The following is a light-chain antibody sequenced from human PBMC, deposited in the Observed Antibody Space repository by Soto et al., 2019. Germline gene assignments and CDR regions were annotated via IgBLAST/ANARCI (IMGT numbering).Light chain of an antibody. CDR1: GSDVGGYNF. Sequence: QSVLTQPASVSGSPGQSITISCTGTGSDVGGYNFVSWYQHHPGTAPKLMIYDVSNRPSGVSNRFSGSKSGNTASLTISGLQPEDEADYYCSSYTSSNTVVFGGGTKLTVL. CDR3: SSYTSSNTVV. CDR2: DVS. J-gene: IGLJ2*01. V-gene: IGLV2-14*03.